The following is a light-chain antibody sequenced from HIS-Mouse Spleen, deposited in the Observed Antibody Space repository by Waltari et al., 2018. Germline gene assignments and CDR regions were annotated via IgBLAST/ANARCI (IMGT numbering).Light chain of an antibody. J-gene: IGLJ2*01. CDR2: EDS. CDR3: YSTDSSGNHRV. Sequence: SYELTQPPSVSVSPGQTARITCSGTALPKKYAYWYQQKSGKAPVLVIYEDSKRPPGIPERFSGSSSGTMATLTISGAQVEDEADYYCYSTDSSGNHRVFGGGTKLTVL. V-gene: IGLV3-10*01. CDR1: ALPKKY.